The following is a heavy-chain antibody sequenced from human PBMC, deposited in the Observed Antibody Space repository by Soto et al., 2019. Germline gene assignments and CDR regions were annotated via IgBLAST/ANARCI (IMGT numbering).Heavy chain of an antibody. CDR3: ASPRHHTALVFDY. CDR2: SYFGGAT. CDR1: GVSITSSPSY. Sequence: PSETLSLTCTVSGVSITSSPSYWGWIRQPPGKGLEWIGSSYFGGATYYNPSLTGRVSISVDTSKNQVSLNLNSVTAADTAVYYCASPRHHTALVFDYWGQGALVTVSS. V-gene: IGHV4-39*01. D-gene: IGHD5-18*01. J-gene: IGHJ4*02.